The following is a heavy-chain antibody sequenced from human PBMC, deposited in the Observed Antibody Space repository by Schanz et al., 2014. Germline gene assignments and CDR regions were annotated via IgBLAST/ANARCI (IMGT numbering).Heavy chain of an antibody. V-gene: IGHV3-33*06. Sequence: QVQLVESGGGVVQPGRSLRLSCAASGFNFGSHGMHWVRQAPGKGLEWVAVISYDGSFKNYADSVRGRITMSRDNSKNTMYLQMSSLRADDTAVYYCAKAADWPVTRFDPWGQGTLVTVSS. D-gene: IGHD3-9*01. CDR2: ISYDGSFK. J-gene: IGHJ5*02. CDR1: GFNFGSHG. CDR3: AKAADWPVTRFDP.